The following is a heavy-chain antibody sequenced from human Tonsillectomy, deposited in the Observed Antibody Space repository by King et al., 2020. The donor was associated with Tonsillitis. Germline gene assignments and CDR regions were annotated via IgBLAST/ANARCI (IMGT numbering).Heavy chain of an antibody. CDR1: GFTFSSYT. CDR2: ISKDGTNK. D-gene: IGHD4-23*01. Sequence: VQLVESGGGVVQPGRSLRLSCEASGFTFSSYTMHCVRQAPGKGLEWVSVISKDGTNKYYTESVKGRLTISRDNSKKTLYLEINSVRGDDTAVYYCARAPPTVGLDYWGQGALVTVSS. CDR3: ARAPPTVGLDY. J-gene: IGHJ4*02. V-gene: IGHV3-30-3*01.